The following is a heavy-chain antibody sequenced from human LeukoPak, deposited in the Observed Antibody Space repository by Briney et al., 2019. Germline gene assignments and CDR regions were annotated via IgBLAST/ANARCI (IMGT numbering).Heavy chain of an antibody. J-gene: IGHJ4*02. CDR3: ARDLSSGSRRAY. Sequence: GGSLRLSCAASGLTFSSYAMSWVRQAPGKGLEWVSAISGSGGSTYHADSVKGRFTISRDNSKNTLYLQMNSLRAEDTGVYYCARDLSSGSRRAYWGQGTLVTVSS. CDR2: ISGSGGST. CDR1: GLTFSSYA. V-gene: IGHV3-23*01. D-gene: IGHD6-19*01.